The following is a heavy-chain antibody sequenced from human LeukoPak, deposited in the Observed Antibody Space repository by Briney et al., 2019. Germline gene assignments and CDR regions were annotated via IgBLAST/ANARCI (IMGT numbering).Heavy chain of an antibody. D-gene: IGHD1-7*01. V-gene: IGHV1-18*01. CDR1: GYTFTSYG. J-gene: IGHJ5*02. Sequence: ASVKVSCKASGYTFTSYGISWVRQAPGQGLEWMGWISAYNGNTNYAQKLQGRVTMTTDTSTSTAYMELRSLRSDDTAVYYLGRLLFITGITGEPCFGPGGKETLVTFSS. CDR2: ISAYNGNT. CDR3: GRLLFITGITGEPCFGP.